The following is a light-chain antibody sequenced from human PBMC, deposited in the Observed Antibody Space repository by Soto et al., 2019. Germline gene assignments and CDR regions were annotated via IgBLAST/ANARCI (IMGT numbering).Light chain of an antibody. J-gene: IGKJ3*01. CDR1: RSVSSSY. Sequence: EIVLTQSPGTLSFSPGERATLTCRASRSVSSSYLAWFQQKPGQAPRLLIYGASSRATGIPDRFSGSGSGTDFTLTISRLEPEDFALYYCQQYGNAPFTFGPGTKVDIK. CDR3: QQYGNAPFT. V-gene: IGKV3-20*01. CDR2: GAS.